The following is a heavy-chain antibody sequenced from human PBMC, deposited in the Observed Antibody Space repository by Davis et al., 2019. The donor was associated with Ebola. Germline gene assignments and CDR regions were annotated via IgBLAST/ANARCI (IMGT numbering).Heavy chain of an antibody. V-gene: IGHV3-33*01. CDR2: IWYDGSNK. CDR1: GFTFSSYG. CDR3: AREHRLYYFDY. Sequence: PGGSLRLSCAASGFTFSSYGMHWVRQAPGKGLEWVAVIWYDGSNKYYADSVKGRFTISRDNSKNTLYLQMNSLRAEDTAVYYCAREHRLYYFDYWGQGTLVTVSS. J-gene: IGHJ4*02.